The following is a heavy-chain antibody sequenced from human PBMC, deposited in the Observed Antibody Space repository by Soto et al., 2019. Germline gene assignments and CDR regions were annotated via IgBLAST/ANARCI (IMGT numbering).Heavy chain of an antibody. J-gene: IGHJ6*02. Sequence: VQLVQSGAEVKKPGSSVKVSCKASGGTFSSYAISWVRQAPGQGLEWMGGIIPIFGTANYAQKFQGRVKITADESTSPAYIELSSLRSEDTAVYYCARGGMATITWGYRMDVWGQGTTVSVSS. CDR3: ARGGMATITWGYRMDV. CDR2: IIPIFGTA. D-gene: IGHD5-12*01. V-gene: IGHV1-69*01. CDR1: GGTFSSYA.